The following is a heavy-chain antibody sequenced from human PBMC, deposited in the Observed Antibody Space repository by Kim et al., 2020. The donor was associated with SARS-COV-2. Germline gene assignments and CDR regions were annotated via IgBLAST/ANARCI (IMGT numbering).Heavy chain of an antibody. Sequence: SETLSLTCTVSGGSISSGGYYWSWIRQHPGKGLEWIGYIYYSGSTYYNPSLKSRVTISVDTSKNQFSLKLSSVTAADTAVYYCARAPFGSSGYPFDYWGQGTLVTVSS. CDR1: GGSISSGGYY. V-gene: IGHV4-31*03. D-gene: IGHD3-22*01. CDR3: ARAPFGSSGYPFDY. CDR2: IYYSGST. J-gene: IGHJ4*02.